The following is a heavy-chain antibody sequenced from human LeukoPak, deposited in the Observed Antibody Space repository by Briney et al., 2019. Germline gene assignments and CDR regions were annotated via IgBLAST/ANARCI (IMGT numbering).Heavy chain of an antibody. CDR2: IYYSGST. CDR3: ARHSTASGYLNYFDY. V-gene: IGHV4-39*01. D-gene: IGHD1-1*01. Sequence: PSETLSLTCSVSGGSITSSSYHWGWIRQPPGKGLEWIGSIYYSGSTYHNPSLKSRVTISVDTSKNQFSLKLSSVTAADAAVYYCARHSTASGYLNYFDYWGQGTLVTVSS. CDR1: GGSITSSSYH. J-gene: IGHJ4*02.